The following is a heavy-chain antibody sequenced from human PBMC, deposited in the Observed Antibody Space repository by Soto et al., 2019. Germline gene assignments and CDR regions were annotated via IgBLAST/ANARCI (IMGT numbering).Heavy chain of an antibody. J-gene: IGHJ4*02. Sequence: RLSCAASGFIFSNYAMSWVRQAPGKGLEWVSAMSGSGGSAYYADAVKGRFTISRDNSKNTVYLQMNSLRAEDAAVYYCASMGANYFFAYWGQGTRVTVSS. CDR2: MSGSGGSA. V-gene: IGHV3-23*01. CDR3: ASMGANYFFAY. D-gene: IGHD3-10*01. CDR1: GFIFSNYA.